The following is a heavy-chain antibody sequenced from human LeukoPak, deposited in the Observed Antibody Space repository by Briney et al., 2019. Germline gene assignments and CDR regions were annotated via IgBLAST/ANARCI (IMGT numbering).Heavy chain of an antibody. V-gene: IGHV4-39*01. CDR3: ASMVRGVILGPNYYAYYMDV. CDR2: IYYTGST. Sequence: SETLSLTCSVSGGSISYGDYYWDWIRQPPGKGLEWIGAIYYTGSTYYSPSLKSRVTISVDTSKNQFSLNLSSVTAADTAVYYCASMVRGVILGPNYYAYYMDVWGKGATVTVSS. D-gene: IGHD3-10*01. CDR1: GGSISYGDYY. J-gene: IGHJ6*03.